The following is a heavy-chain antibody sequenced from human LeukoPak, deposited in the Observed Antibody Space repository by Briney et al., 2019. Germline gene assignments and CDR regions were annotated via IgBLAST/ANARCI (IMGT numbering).Heavy chain of an antibody. J-gene: IGHJ4*02. CDR1: GYTFTSNY. CDR3: ARDCSSTRCQGPVFDN. CDR2: IHPSGGNT. D-gene: IGHD2-2*01. Sequence: ASVKASCKASGYTFTSNYMHWVRQAPGQGLEWMGIIHPSGGNTNYAQKFQGRVAMTRDTSTSTVYMELSSLRSEDTAIYYCARDCSSTRCQGPVFDNWGQGTLVTVSS. V-gene: IGHV1-46*01.